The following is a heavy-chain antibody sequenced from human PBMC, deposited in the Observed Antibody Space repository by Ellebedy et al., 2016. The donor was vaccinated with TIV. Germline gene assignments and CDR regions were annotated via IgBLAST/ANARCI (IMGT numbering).Heavy chain of an antibody. V-gene: IGHV4-34*01. J-gene: IGHJ4*02. Sequence: SETLSLTCAVYGGSFSGYYWSWIRQPPGKGLEWIGEINHSGSTNNNPSLKSRVTMLVDTSKNQFSLRLSSVTAADTALYYCAEGRSGWYYFDYWGRGTPVTVSS. CDR1: GGSFSGYY. CDR3: AEGRSGWYYFDY. D-gene: IGHD6-19*01. CDR2: INHSGST.